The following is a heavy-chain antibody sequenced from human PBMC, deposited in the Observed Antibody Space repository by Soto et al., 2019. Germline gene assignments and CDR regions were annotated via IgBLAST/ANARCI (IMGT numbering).Heavy chain of an antibody. CDR1: GFTFSSYA. CDR3: AKGSSWGSGSYDAFDI. CDR2: ISGSGGST. Sequence: GGSLRLSCAASGFTFSSYAMSWVRQAPGKGLEWVSAISGSGGSTYYADSVKGRFTISRDNSKNTLYLQMNSLRAEDTAVYYCAKGSSWGSGSYDAFDIWGQGTMVTVSS. D-gene: IGHD3-10*01. V-gene: IGHV3-23*01. J-gene: IGHJ3*02.